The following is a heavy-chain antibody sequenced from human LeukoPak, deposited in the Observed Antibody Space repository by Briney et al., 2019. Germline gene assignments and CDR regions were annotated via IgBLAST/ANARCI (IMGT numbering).Heavy chain of an antibody. CDR3: ARETHWRGFDY. J-gene: IGHJ4*02. CDR1: GFTFSSYA. D-gene: IGHD1-1*01. CDR2: ISYDGSNK. V-gene: IGHV3-30*04. Sequence: GGSLRLSCAASGFTFSSYAMHWVRHAPGKGRDWVAVISYDGSNKYYADSVKGRYTISRDNSNNTIYLQMNSLTPEDTAVYYCARETHWRGFDYWGQGALVTVSS.